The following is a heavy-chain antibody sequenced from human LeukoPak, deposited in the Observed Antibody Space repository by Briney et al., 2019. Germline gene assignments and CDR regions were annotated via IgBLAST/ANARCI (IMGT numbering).Heavy chain of an antibody. D-gene: IGHD5-18*01. J-gene: IGHJ4*02. V-gene: IGHV4-34*01. CDR1: GGSFSGYY. Sequence: SENLSLTCAVYGGSFSGYYWSWIRQPPGKGLEWIGEINHSGSTNYNPSLKSRVTISVDTSKNQFSLKLSSVTAADTAVYYCARGQAMGYYFDYWGQGTLVTVSS. CDR2: INHSGST. CDR3: ARGQAMGYYFDY.